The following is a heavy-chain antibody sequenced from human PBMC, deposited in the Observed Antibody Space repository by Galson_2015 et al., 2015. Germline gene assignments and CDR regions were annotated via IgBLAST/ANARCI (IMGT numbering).Heavy chain of an antibody. CDR1: GFTFSHAC. V-gene: IGHV3-15*01. Sequence: SLRLSCAGSGFTFSHACMNWVRQAPGQGLEWVGRIKSNSEGGTTDYTAPVKGRFTISRDDSKATVYLQMNSLKIEDTAVYFCATGDLVRGVGFDYWGQGTLVTVSS. CDR3: ATGDLVRGVGFDY. CDR2: IKSNSEGGTT. J-gene: IGHJ4*02. D-gene: IGHD3-10*01.